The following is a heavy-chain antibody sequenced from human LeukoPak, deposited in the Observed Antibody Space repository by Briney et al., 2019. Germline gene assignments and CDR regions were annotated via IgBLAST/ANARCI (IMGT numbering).Heavy chain of an antibody. CDR3: ARGPAGDAFDI. V-gene: IGHV1-8*01. CDR1: GYTFTSYD. Sequence: GASVKVSCKASGYTFTSYDINWVRQATGQGLEWMGWMNPNSGNTGYAQKFQGRVTITRNTSISTAYMELISLRSDDTAVYYCARGPAGDAFDIWGQGTMVTVSS. J-gene: IGHJ3*02. CDR2: MNPNSGNT.